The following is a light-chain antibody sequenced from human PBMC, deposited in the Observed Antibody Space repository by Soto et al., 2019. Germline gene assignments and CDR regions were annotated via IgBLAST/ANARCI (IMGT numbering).Light chain of an antibody. Sequence: EIVLTQSPGILSLSPGERATLSCRASQSVSNSYLAWYQQKPGQAPRLLMSASSNRATGIPDRFRFSGSVTDFTLTIRRMELEDFSVYYCQQFPPWTFGQGTKVEIK. J-gene: IGKJ1*01. V-gene: IGKV3-20*01. CDR1: QSVSNSY. CDR2: ASS. CDR3: QQFPPWT.